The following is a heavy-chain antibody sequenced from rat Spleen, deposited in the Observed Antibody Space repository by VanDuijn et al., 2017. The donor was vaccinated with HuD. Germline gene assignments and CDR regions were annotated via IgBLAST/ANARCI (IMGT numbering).Heavy chain of an antibody. J-gene: IGHJ2*01. V-gene: IGHV2-13*01. D-gene: IGHD1-12*02. CDR2: IWGNGNA. CDR3: TRGPPRDDGSYYYGYYFDY. Sequence: QVQLKESGPGLVQPSQTLSLTCTVSGFSLSNYGVFWVRQPPGKGLEWMGVIWGNGNANYNSALKSRLSISRDTSKNQVFLKMNSLQTEDTAIYFCTRGPPRDDGSYYYGYYFDYWGQGVMVTVSS. CDR1: GFSLSNYG.